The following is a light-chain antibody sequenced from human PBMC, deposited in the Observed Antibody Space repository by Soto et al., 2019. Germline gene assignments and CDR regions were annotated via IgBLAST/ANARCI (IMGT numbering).Light chain of an antibody. CDR2: DVS. Sequence: QSVLTQPASVSGSPGQSITISCTGTSSDVGGYNYVSWYQHHPGKAPKLMIYDVSNRPSGVSNRFSGSKSGNTASLTISGLQPEDEVVYYCSSYTTSNTRLPVSGTVT. CDR1: SSDVGGYNY. V-gene: IGLV2-14*03. J-gene: IGLJ1*01. CDR3: SSYTTSNTRLPV.